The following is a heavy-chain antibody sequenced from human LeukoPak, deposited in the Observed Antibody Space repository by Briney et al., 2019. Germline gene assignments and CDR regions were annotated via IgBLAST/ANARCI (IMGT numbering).Heavy chain of an antibody. V-gene: IGHV3-48*04. J-gene: IGHJ4*02. Sequence: PGGSPRLSCTTSGFTFSSYALSWVRQAPGKGLEWVSYISSSSSTIYYADSVKGRFTISRDNAKNSLYLQTNSLRVEDTAVYYCARETYYYDSSGYYYPSEYDYWGQGTLVTVSS. CDR1: GFTFSSYA. CDR3: ARETYYYDSSGYYYPSEYDY. D-gene: IGHD3-22*01. CDR2: ISSSSSTI.